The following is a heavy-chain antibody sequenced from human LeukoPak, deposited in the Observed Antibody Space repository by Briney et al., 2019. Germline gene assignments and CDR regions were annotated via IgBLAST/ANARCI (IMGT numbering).Heavy chain of an antibody. CDR1: GFTFSSYG. V-gene: IGHV3-33*01. CDR3: ARADYGDYVGGGEYFDY. Sequence: PGGSLRLSCAASGFTFSSYGMHWVRQAPGKGLEWVAVIWYDGSNKYYADSVKGRFTISRDNSKNTLYLQMNSLRAEDTAVYYCARADYGDYVGGGEYFDYWGQGTLVTVSS. D-gene: IGHD4-17*01. J-gene: IGHJ4*02. CDR2: IWYDGSNK.